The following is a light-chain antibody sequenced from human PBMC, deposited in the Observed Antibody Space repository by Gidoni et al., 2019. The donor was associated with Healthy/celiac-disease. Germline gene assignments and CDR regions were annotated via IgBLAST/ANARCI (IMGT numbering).Light chain of an antibody. J-gene: IGKJ4*01. V-gene: IGKV1-9*01. CDR3: QQLNSYPLLT. CDR2: AAS. CDR1: QGISSY. Sequence: DIQSTQSPSFLSASVGDRVTITCWASQGISSYLAWYQQKPGKAPKLLIYAASTLQSGVPSRFSGSGSGTEFTLTISSLQPEDFATYYCQQLNSYPLLTFGGGTKVEIK.